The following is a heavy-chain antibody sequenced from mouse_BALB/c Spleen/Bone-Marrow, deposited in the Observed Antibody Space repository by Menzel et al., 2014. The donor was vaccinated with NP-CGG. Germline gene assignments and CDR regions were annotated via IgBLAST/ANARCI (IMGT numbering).Heavy chain of an antibody. CDR2: INPSSGYT. D-gene: IGHD1-1*01. Sequence: VKLMESGAELARPGASVKMSCKASGYTFTSYTMHWVKQRPGQGLEWIGYINPSSGYTNYNQKFKDKATLTADKSSSTAYMRLSSLTSEDSAVYYCARESLYGSNYYWGQGTTLTVSS. V-gene: IGHV1-4*01. J-gene: IGHJ2*01. CDR1: GYTFTSYT. CDR3: ARESLYGSNYY.